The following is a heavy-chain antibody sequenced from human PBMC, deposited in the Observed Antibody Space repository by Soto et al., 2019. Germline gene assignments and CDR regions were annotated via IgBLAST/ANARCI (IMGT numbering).Heavy chain of an antibody. CDR3: ARMETFGSLNWFDP. V-gene: IGHV1-8*01. D-gene: IGHD3-16*01. CDR1: GYSFTNND. CDR2: MNPGSGDT. J-gene: IGHJ5*02. Sequence: ASVKVSSKASGYSFTNNDVSWLRQATGQGLEWMGWMNPGSGDTGYAQKFQGRVTMTRDISIATAYMELSSLRSDDTAIYYCARMETFGSLNWFDPWGQGTLVTVSS.